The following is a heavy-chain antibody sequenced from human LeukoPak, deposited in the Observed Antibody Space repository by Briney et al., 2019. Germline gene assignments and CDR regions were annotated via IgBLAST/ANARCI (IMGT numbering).Heavy chain of an antibody. D-gene: IGHD6-13*01. CDR1: GFTFSDYH. CDR2: ISSSGSTI. J-gene: IGHJ4*02. V-gene: IGHV3-11*01. CDR3: AKAGGQQLARYGLDFDY. Sequence: PGGSLRLSCAASGFTFSDYHMSWIRQAPGKGLECVSYISSSGSTIYYADSVKGRFTISRDNAKNTLYLQMNSLRAEDTAVYYCAKAGGQQLARYGLDFDYWGQGTLVTVSS.